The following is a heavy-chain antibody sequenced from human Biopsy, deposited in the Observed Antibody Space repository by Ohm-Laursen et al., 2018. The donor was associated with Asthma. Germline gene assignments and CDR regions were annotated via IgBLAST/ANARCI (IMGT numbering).Heavy chain of an antibody. Sequence: SLRLSCAASGFTFSDYYMSWIRQAPGKGLEWISYINGKSNSIEYADSVKGRFTISRDNAKNSLYLQMNSLRAEDTAGYYCARDSYSSGLYDDFESWGQGTLVTVSS. J-gene: IGHJ4*02. CDR3: ARDSYSSGLYDDFES. D-gene: IGHD6-19*01. V-gene: IGHV3-11*01. CDR1: GFTFSDYY. CDR2: INGKSNSI.